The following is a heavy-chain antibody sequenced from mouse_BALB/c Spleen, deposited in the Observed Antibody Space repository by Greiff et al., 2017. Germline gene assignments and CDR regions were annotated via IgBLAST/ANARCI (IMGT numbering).Heavy chain of an antibody. Sequence: EVKLVESGGGLVQPGGSRKLSCAASGFTFSSFGMHWVRQAPEKGLEWVAYISSGSSTIYYADTVKGRFTISRDNPTNTLFLQMTSLRSEDTAMYYCARYYYGSSYFDYWGQGTTLTVSS. CDR3: ARYYYGSSYFDY. CDR2: ISSGSSTI. D-gene: IGHD1-1*01. J-gene: IGHJ2*01. V-gene: IGHV5-17*02. CDR1: GFTFSSFG.